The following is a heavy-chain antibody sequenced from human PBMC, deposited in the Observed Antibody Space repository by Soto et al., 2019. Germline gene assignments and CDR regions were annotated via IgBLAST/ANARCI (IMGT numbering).Heavy chain of an antibody. CDR2: INPSGGST. Sequence: QVQLVQSGAEVKKPGASVKVSCKASGYTFTSYYMHWVRQAPGQGLEWMGIINPSGGSTSYAQKFQGRVTVTRDTSTSTVYMELSSLRSEDTAVYYCARTLGYCSSTSCYGALGDAFDIWGQGTMVTVSS. CDR1: GYTFTSYY. V-gene: IGHV1-46*03. J-gene: IGHJ3*02. D-gene: IGHD2-2*01. CDR3: ARTLGYCSSTSCYGALGDAFDI.